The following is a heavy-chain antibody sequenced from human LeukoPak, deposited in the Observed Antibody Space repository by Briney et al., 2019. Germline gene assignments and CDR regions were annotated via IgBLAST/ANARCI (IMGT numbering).Heavy chain of an antibody. CDR1: GDSVSSNSAA. V-gene: IGHV6-1*01. CDR3: ARGHFVFWAPIPSSGSYLGGYFDY. CDR2: TYYRSKWYN. J-gene: IGHJ4*02. Sequence: SQTLSLTCAISGDSVSSNSAAWNWIRQSPSRGLEWLGRTYYRSKWYNDYAVSVKSRISINPDTSKSQFSLQLNSVTPEDTAVYYCARGHFVFWAPIPSSGSYLGGYFDYWGQGTLVTVSS. D-gene: IGHD1-26*01.